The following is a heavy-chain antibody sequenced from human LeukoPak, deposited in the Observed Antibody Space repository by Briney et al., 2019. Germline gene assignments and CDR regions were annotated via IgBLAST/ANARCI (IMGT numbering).Heavy chain of an antibody. Sequence: QPGGSLRLSCAASGFTFSSYEMIWVRQAPGQGLEWLAYTSSSGDRTLYCSASMKGRFTVSRDNAKNSLYLQMNTLTIEDTAVYYCARESDGGGYRFDYWGQGSLVTVSS. D-gene: IGHD3-22*01. V-gene: IGHV3-48*03. CDR2: TSSSGDRTL. J-gene: IGHJ4*02. CDR1: GFTFSSYE. CDR3: ARESDGGGYRFDY.